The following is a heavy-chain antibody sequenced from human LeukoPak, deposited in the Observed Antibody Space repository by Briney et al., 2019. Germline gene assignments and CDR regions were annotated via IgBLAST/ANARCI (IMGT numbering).Heavy chain of an antibody. CDR1: GLTFNNYA. V-gene: IGHV3-7*04. Sequence: GGSLRLSCAVSGLTFNNYAMSWVRQAPGKGLEWVANINQDGSEKYYVDSVKGRFTISRDNAKNSLYLQMNSLRAEDTAVYYCARGGWFGELVRRFGYYYYYMDVWGKGTTVTVSS. CDR3: ARGGWFGELVRRFGYYYYYMDV. J-gene: IGHJ6*03. CDR2: INQDGSEK. D-gene: IGHD3-10*01.